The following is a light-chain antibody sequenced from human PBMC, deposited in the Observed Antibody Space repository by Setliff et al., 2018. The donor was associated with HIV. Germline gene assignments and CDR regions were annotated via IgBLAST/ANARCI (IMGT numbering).Light chain of an antibody. V-gene: IGLV2-18*02. Sequence: QSVLTQPPSVSGSPGQSVTISCTGTSSDVGSYNRVSWYQQPPGTAPKLIIYEDTYRPSGVPDRFSGSKSGNTASLTISGLQAEDEGDYYRSSYTSSNTWVFGGGTKVTVL. CDR3: SSYTSSNTWV. CDR2: EDT. CDR1: SSDVGSYNR. J-gene: IGLJ3*02.